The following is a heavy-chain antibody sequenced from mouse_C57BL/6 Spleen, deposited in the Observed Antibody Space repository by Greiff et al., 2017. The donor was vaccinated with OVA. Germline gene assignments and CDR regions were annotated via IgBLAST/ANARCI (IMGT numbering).Heavy chain of an antibody. CDR2: ISNGGGST. V-gene: IGHV5-12*01. CDR3: ARGGNYDRYYFDY. J-gene: IGHJ2*01. CDR1: GFTFSDYY. Sequence: DVQLVESGGGLVQPGGSLKLSCAASGFTFSDYYMYWVRQTPEKRLEWVAYISNGGGSTYYPDTVKGRFTISRDNDKNTLYLQMSRLKSEDTAMYYCARGGNYDRYYFDYWGQGTTLTVSS. D-gene: IGHD2-1*01.